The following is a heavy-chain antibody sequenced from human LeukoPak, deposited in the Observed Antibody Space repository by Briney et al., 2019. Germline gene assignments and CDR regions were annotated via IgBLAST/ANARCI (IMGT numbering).Heavy chain of an antibody. D-gene: IGHD3-3*01. Sequence: ASVNVSCKGSGYTLSNHAFSWVRQAPGQGLEWMGWISADNGNTNHAQKFQGRVSLTTDTSTSTAYMELRSLRSDDTAVYYCATTGFLEWLPHHPSHNWFDPWGQGTLVTVSS. CDR2: ISADNGNT. CDR3: ATTGFLEWLPHHPSHNWFDP. CDR1: GYTLSNHA. J-gene: IGHJ5*02. V-gene: IGHV1-18*04.